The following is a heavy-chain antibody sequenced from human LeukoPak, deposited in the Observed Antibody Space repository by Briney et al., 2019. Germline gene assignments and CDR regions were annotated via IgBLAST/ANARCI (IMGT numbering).Heavy chain of an antibody. V-gene: IGHV3-48*03. CDR2: ISGSGSTE. J-gene: IGHJ6*04. CDR3: ARGGRGYGMDV. Sequence: PGGSLRLSCAASGFTFSSYEINWVRQAPGKGLVWVSSISGSGSTENLADSVTGRFTISRDNAKDSLFLQMYSLRGEDTAVYDCARGGRGYGMDVWGEGATVTVSS. CDR1: GFTFSSYE.